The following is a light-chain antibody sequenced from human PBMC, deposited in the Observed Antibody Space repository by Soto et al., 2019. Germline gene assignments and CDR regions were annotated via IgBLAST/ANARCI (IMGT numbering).Light chain of an antibody. CDR2: TAS. Sequence: DIQMTQSPSSVSASVGDRVTITCRASQGISSFLAWYQQKPGKAPNLLIHTASSLQSGVPSRFSGSGSVTDFTLTISSLQPEDFATYYCQQANRFPLTFGGGTNVEIK. J-gene: IGKJ4*01. CDR3: QQANRFPLT. CDR1: QGISSF. V-gene: IGKV1-12*01.